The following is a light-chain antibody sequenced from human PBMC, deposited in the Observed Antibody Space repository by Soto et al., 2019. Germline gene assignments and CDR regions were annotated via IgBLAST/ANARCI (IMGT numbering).Light chain of an antibody. J-gene: IGKJ3*01. V-gene: IGKV1-12*01. CDR3: QQAKTYPRT. Sequence: IQMTQSPSSVSASVGDRVTITCRTSQDISGYVLWFQQKPGKAPKLLISGAFALQSGVPSRFRGSGSGTVFTLTISSLQLGDFATYYCQQAKTYPRTFGPGTRVDI. CDR1: QDISGY. CDR2: GAF.